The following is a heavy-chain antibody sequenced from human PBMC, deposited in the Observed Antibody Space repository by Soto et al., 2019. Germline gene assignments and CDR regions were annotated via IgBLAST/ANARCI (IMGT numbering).Heavy chain of an antibody. CDR1: GFTFTSYA. CDR2: INGGSGNT. J-gene: IGHJ4*02. D-gene: IGHD3-10*01. Sequence: GASVKVSCKSSGFTFTSYAIHWLRQAPGQRPQWMGWINGGSGNTKYSQDFQGRVTLTRDTFATTAYLELSSLRSEDTAVYYCARVPPWGNSAGDYYIQHYDSWGQGTPVTVSS. CDR3: ARVPPWGNSAGDYYIQHYDS. V-gene: IGHV1-3*01.